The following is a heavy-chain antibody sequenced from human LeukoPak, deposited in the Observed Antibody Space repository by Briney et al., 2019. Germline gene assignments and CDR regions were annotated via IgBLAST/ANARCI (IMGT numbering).Heavy chain of an antibody. CDR2: ISYDGSNK. D-gene: IGHD3-10*01. CDR1: GFTFSSYG. Sequence: GGSLRLSCAASGFTFSSYGMHWVRQAPGKGLEWVAVISYDGSNKYYADSVKGRFTISRDNSKNTLYLQMNSLRAEDTAVHYCAKDRYYGSGSYLFDYWGQGTLVTVSS. V-gene: IGHV3-30*18. CDR3: AKDRYYGSGSYLFDY. J-gene: IGHJ4*02.